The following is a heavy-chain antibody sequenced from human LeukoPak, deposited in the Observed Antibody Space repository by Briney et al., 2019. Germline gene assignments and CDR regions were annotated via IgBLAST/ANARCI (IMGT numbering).Heavy chain of an antibody. V-gene: IGHV1-18*01. CDR3: ARDSVTTVTPDAFDI. CDR2: ISAYNGNT. Sequence: ASVKVSCKASGYTFTSYGISWVRQAPGQGLERMGWISAYNGNTNYAQKLQGRVIMTTDTSTSTAYMELRSLRSDDTAVYYCARDSVTTVTPDAFDIWGQGTMVTVSS. J-gene: IGHJ3*02. D-gene: IGHD4-17*01. CDR1: GYTFTSYG.